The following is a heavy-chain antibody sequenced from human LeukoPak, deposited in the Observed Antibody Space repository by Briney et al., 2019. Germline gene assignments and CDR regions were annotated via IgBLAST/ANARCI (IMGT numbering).Heavy chain of an antibody. D-gene: IGHD6-19*01. CDR2: IYSSGST. CDR1: GGSISSGSYY. V-gene: IGHV4-61*02. J-gene: IGHJ5*02. Sequence: PSETLSLTCTVSGGSISSGSYYWSWIRQPAGKGLEWIGRIYSSGSTNYNPSLKSRVTISVDTSKNQFSLKLSSLTAADTAVYYCARDGNRTLDGYSSGWYEGGWFDPWGQGTLVTVS. CDR3: ARDGNRTLDGYSSGWYEGGWFDP.